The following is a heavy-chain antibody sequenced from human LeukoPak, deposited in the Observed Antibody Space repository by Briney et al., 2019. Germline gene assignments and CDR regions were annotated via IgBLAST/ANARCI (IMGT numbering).Heavy chain of an antibody. J-gene: IGHJ3*02. V-gene: IGHV3-30-3*01. CDR3: ARGGVVIWLGHAFDI. CDR2: ILYDGSNK. CDR1: GFTFSSYA. Sequence: GRSLTLSCGVSGFTFSSYAMQWVRQAPGEGLEWVAFILYDGSNKYYADSVKCRFTISRHNSKNTLYLQMNSLRAEDTAVYYCARGGVVIWLGHAFDIWGQGTMVTVSS. D-gene: IGHD3-10*01.